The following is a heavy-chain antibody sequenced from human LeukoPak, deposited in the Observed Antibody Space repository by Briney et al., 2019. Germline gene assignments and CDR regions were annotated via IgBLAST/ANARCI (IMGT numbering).Heavy chain of an antibody. CDR1: GYTLTELS. Sequence: ASVKVSCKVSGYTLTELSLHWVRQAPGKGLEWMGRFDPEDGETICAQKFQGRVTMTEDTSTDTAYMELSSLRSEDTAVYFCAVSLTTGGYYGMDVWGQGTTVTVSS. J-gene: IGHJ6*02. CDR2: FDPEDGET. V-gene: IGHV1-24*01. CDR3: AVSLTTGGYYGMDV. D-gene: IGHD1-1*01.